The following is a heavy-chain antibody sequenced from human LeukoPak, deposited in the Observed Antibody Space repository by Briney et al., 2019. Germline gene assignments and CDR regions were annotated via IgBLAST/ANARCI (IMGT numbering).Heavy chain of an antibody. V-gene: IGHV3-23*01. CDR2: IRGSGVGT. CDR3: VPAVLAGGD. J-gene: IGHJ4*02. Sequence: GGSLRLSCAASGFTFSSYAMRWVRQAPGEGLECVSGIRGSGVGTYYADSVKGRFTISRDNSNNTLYLQMNSRRAEDTVVYYCVPAVLAGGDWAQGTLVSVSS. CDR1: GFTFSSYA. D-gene: IGHD3-10*01.